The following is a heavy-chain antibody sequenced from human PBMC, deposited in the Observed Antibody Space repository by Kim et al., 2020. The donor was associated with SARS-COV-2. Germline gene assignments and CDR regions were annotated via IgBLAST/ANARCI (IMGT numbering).Heavy chain of an antibody. CDR1: GGSISSSSYY. D-gene: IGHD6-19*01. CDR3: ARHQRYSRGSYVARYY. CDR2: TYYSGNT. Sequence: SETLSLTCTVSGGSISSSSYYWGWIRQPPGKGLEWIGTTYYSGNTYYNPSLKSRVTISVDTPKNQFSLKLSSVTAADTAVYYCARHQRYSRGSYVARYY. J-gene: IGHJ6*01. V-gene: IGHV4-39*01.